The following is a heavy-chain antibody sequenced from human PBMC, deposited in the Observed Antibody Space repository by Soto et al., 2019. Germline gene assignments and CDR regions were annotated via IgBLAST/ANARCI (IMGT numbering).Heavy chain of an antibody. J-gene: IGHJ4*02. CDR1: GYSFTSYW. CDR2: IYPGDSDT. D-gene: IGHD6-6*01. V-gene: IGHV5-51*01. Sequence: PGESLKISCKGSGYSFTSYWIGWVRQMPGKGLEWMGIIYPGDSDTRYSPSFQGQVTISADKSISTAYLQWSSLKASDTAMYYCARRSLGSSSSTPYSFAYWGQGPLVTLSS. CDR3: ARRSLGSSSSTPYSFAY.